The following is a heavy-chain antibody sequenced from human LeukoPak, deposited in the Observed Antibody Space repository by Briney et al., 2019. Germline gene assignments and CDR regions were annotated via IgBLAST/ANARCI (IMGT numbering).Heavy chain of an antibody. J-gene: IGHJ6*04. D-gene: IGHD2-2*01. Sequence: GRSLRLSCAASGFTFSSYGMHRVRQAPGKGLEWVAVIWYDGSNKYYADSVKGRFTISRDNSKNTLCLQMNSLRAEDTAVYYCASRVVVPAANMDVWGKGTTVTVSS. V-gene: IGHV3-33*01. CDR3: ASRVVVPAANMDV. CDR2: IWYDGSNK. CDR1: GFTFSSYG.